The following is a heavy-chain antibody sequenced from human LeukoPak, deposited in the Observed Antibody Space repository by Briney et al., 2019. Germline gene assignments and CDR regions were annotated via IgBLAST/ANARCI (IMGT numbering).Heavy chain of an antibody. CDR2: IYYSGST. D-gene: IGHD1-26*01. J-gene: IGHJ3*02. CDR3: ARDEGWWELPGAFDI. Sequence: SETLSLTCTVSGGSVNSGGYYWSWIRQPPGKGLEWIGYIYYSGSTNYNPSLKSRVTISVDTSKNQFSLKLNSVTAADTAVYYCARDEGWWELPGAFDIWGQGTMVTVSS. V-gene: IGHV4-61*08. CDR1: GGSVNSGGYY.